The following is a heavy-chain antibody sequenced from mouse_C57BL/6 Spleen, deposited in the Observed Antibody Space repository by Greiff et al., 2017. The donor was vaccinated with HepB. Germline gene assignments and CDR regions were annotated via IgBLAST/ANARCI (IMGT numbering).Heavy chain of an antibody. Sequence: QVQLQQPGAELVRPGSSVKLSCKASGYTFTSYWMHWVKQRPIQGLEWIGNIDPSDSETHYNQKFKDKATLTVDKSSSTAYMQLSSLTSEDSAVDYCARGGDYDVPYWGQGTTLTVAS. D-gene: IGHD2-4*01. J-gene: IGHJ2*01. CDR2: IDPSDSET. V-gene: IGHV1-52*01. CDR3: ARGGDYDVPY. CDR1: GYTFTSYW.